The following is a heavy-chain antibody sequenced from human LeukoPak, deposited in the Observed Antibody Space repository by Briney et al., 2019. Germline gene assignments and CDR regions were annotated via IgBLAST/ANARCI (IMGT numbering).Heavy chain of an antibody. CDR1: GFTFSSYG. Sequence: GGSLRLSCAAYGFTFSSYGMNWVRQAPGKGLEWVSAIFASGGSTYYADSVKGRFTISRDNSKNTLYLQMNSLRAEDTALYYCAKGSSGWLRSNWFDPWGQGTLVTVSS. V-gene: IGHV3-23*01. CDR3: AKGSSGWLRSNWFDP. J-gene: IGHJ5*02. CDR2: IFASGGST. D-gene: IGHD6-19*01.